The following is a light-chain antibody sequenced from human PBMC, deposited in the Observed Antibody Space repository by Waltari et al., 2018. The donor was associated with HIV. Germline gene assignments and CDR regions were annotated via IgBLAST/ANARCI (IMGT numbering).Light chain of an antibody. J-gene: IGKJ4*01. CDR3: QQYYSNPLT. CDR2: WAS. CDR1: QSVLYSSNNKNY. V-gene: IGKV4-1*01. Sequence: DIVMTQSPDSLAVSLGERATINCKSCQSVLYSSNNKNYLAWYQQKPGQPPKLLIYWASTRESGVPDRFSGSGSGTDFTLTITSLQAEDVAVYYCQQYYSNPLTFGGGTKVEIK.